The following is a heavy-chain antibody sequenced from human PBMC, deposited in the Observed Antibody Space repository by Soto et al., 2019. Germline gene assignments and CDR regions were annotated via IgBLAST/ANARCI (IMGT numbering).Heavy chain of an antibody. CDR1: GDSISSYY. Sequence: SETLSLTCTVSGDSISSYYWNWIRQPPGKGLEWIGYIYYSGSTNYNPSLKSRVTMSVDTSKNQFSLKLSSVTAADTAVYYCARSSGYYYYYGMDVWGQGTTVTVSS. J-gene: IGHJ6*02. CDR3: ARSSGYYYYYGMDV. CDR2: IYYSGST. D-gene: IGHD3-22*01. V-gene: IGHV4-59*12.